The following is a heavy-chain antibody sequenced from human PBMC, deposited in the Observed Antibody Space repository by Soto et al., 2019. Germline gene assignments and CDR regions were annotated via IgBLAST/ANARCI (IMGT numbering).Heavy chain of an antibody. CDR3: AREGVTAAGHHFAY. V-gene: IGHV1-69*08. D-gene: IGHD6-13*01. CDR1: GGSFSSYS. Sequence: QVQLVQSGAEVKKPGSSVKVSCKASGGSFSSYSISWVRQSPGQGLEWMGRIIPILGIASYAQNFQGRVTITADKSTSTAYKELSSLRSEDTAMYYCAREGVTAAGHHFAYWGQGTPVTVSS. J-gene: IGHJ4*02. CDR2: IIPILGIA.